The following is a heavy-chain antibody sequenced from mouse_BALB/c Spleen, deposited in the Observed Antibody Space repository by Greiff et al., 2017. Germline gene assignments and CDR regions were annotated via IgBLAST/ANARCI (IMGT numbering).Heavy chain of an antibody. CDR2: INPYNGDT. CDR1: GYSFTGYF. J-gene: IGHJ1*01. CDR3: ARNYRYDFWYFDV. D-gene: IGHD2-14*01. V-gene: IGHV1-20*02. Sequence: EVQVVESGPELVKPGASVKISCKASGYSFTGYFMNWVMQSHGKSLEWIGRINPYNGDTFYNQKFKGKATLTVDKSSSTAHMELRSLASEDSAVYYCARNYRYDFWYFDVWGAGTTVTVSS.